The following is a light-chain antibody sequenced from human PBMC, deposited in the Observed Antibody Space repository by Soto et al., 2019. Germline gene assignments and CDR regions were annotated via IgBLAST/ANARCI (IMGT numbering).Light chain of an antibody. CDR1: QNISNW. J-gene: IGKJ4*01. CDR2: STS. Sequence: DIQMTQSPSSVAASEGDRVTITCRASQNISNWLAWYQHKLGKAPKLLIYSTSRLHSGVPSRFSGRGSATDFTLTICSLQPEDFAIYYCQRSNSLPLTFGGGTKVDI. CDR3: QRSNSLPLT. V-gene: IGKV1-12*01.